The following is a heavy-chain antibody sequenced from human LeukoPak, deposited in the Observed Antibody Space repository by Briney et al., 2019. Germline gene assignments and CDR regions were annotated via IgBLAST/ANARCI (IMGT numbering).Heavy chain of an antibody. D-gene: IGHD6-25*01. CDR1: GGSFSGYY. CDR2: INHSGST. Sequence: SETLSLTCAVYGGSFSGYYWSWIRQPPGKGLEWIGEINHSGSTNYNPPLKSRVTISVDTSKNQFSLKLSSVTAADTAVYYCARAGRLTFDIWGQGTMVTVSS. J-gene: IGHJ3*02. V-gene: IGHV4-34*01. CDR3: ARAGRLTFDI.